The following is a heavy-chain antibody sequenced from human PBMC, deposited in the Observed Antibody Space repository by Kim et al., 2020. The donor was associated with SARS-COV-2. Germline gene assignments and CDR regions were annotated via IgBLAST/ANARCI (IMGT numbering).Heavy chain of an antibody. Sequence: SETLSLTCAVYGGSFSGYYWSWIRQPPGKGLEWIGEINHSGSTNYNPSLKSRVTISVDTSKNQFSLKLSSVTAADTAVYYCARGIAAAGTRLNCFDPWG. J-gene: IGHJ5*02. CDR3: ARGIAAAGTRLNCFDP. CDR2: INHSGST. CDR1: GGSFSGYY. V-gene: IGHV4-34*01. D-gene: IGHD6-13*01.